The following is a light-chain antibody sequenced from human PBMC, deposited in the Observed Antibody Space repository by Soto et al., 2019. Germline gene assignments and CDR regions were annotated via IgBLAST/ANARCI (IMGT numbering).Light chain of an antibody. Sequence: IVMTQSPATLSVSPWERATLSCRASQSVGSGLSWYQQKPDQAPRLLIYGASTRATGIPARFSGSGSGTEFTLTISSLQSEDYAVYYCQQYNNWPPYTFGQGTKVDIK. CDR2: GAS. V-gene: IGKV3-15*01. CDR3: QQYNNWPPYT. J-gene: IGKJ2*01. CDR1: QSVGSG.